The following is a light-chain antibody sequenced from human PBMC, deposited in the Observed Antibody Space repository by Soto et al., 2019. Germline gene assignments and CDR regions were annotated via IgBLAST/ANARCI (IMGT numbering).Light chain of an antibody. CDR2: AAS. V-gene: IGKV1-39*01. Sequence: DIQMTQSPSSLSASVGDRVTITCRASQSISSYLNWYQQKPGKAPKLLIYAASSLQSGVPSRFSGSGSGTDFTLTISSLQPEDFATYYCQQSYSPRLTFGGGTKVDIK. J-gene: IGKJ4*01. CDR3: QQSYSPRLT. CDR1: QSISSY.